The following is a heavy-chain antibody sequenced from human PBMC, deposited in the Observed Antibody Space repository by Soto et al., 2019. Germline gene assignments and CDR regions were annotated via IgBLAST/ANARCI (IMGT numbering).Heavy chain of an antibody. CDR2: IIPIFGTA. Sequence: SVKVSCKASGGTFSSYAISWVRQAPGQGLEWMGGIIPIFGTANYAQKFQGRVTITADESTSTAYMELSSLRSEDTAVYYCARVWEYSSSWYARYYYYYYYMDVWGKGTTVTVSS. CDR3: ARVWEYSSSWYARYYYYYYYMDV. J-gene: IGHJ6*03. V-gene: IGHV1-69*13. CDR1: GGTFSSYA. D-gene: IGHD6-13*01.